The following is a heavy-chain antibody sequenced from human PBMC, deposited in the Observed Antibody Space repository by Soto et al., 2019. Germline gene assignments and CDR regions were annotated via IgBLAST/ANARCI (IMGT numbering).Heavy chain of an antibody. CDR1: GFTFSSYS. J-gene: IGHJ6*02. CDR2: ISSSSSYI. Sequence: GGSLRLSCAASGFTFSSYSMNWVRQAPGKGLEWVSSISSSSSYIYYADSVKGRFTISRDNAKNSLYLQMNSLRAEDTAVYYCARDGGDIVVVPAANGYYYYYGMDVWGQGTTVTVSS. D-gene: IGHD2-2*01. V-gene: IGHV3-21*01. CDR3: ARDGGDIVVVPAANGYYYYYGMDV.